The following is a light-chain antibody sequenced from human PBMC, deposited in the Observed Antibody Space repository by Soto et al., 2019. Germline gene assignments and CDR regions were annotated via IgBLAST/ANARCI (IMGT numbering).Light chain of an antibody. CDR1: QSVITSY. Sequence: EIVLTQSPGTLSLSPGERATLSCRASQSVITSYLAWYQQLPGQAPRLLIYGASTRATGLPDRFSGSGSGTDFTLTISRLEPEEFAVYYCQQYGGSPLTFGQGTKVEI. CDR3: QQYGGSPLT. J-gene: IGKJ1*01. V-gene: IGKV3-20*01. CDR2: GAS.